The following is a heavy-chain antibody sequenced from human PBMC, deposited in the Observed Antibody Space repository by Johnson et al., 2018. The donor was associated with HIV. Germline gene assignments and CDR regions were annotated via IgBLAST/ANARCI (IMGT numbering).Heavy chain of an antibody. CDR1: GFTFSTYD. Sequence: VQLVESGGGLVRPGGSLRLSCEASGFTFSTYDMHWVRQATGKGLEWVSAIGTAGDTYYPGSVKGRFTISRDNSKNTLYLQMNSLRAEDTAVYYCAAQRLSSSWYDDAFDIWGQGTMVTVSS. CDR3: AAQRLSSSWYDDAFDI. J-gene: IGHJ3*02. D-gene: IGHD6-13*01. V-gene: IGHV3-13*01. CDR2: IGTAGDT.